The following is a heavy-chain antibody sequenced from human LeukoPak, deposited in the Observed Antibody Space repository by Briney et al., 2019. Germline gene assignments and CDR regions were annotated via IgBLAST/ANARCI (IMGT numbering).Heavy chain of an antibody. Sequence: GRSLRLSCAASGFTFSSYGMHWVRQAPGKGLEWVAVISYGGSNKYYADSVKGRFTISRDNSKNTLYLQMNSLRAEDTAVYYCARQQWLVSDFDSWGQGTLVTVSS. CDR2: ISYGGSNK. CDR1: GFTFSSYG. J-gene: IGHJ4*02. V-gene: IGHV3-30*03. CDR3: ARQQWLVSDFDS. D-gene: IGHD6-19*01.